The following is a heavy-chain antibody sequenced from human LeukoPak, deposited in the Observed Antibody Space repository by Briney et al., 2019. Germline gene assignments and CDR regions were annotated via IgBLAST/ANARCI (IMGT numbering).Heavy chain of an antibody. D-gene: IGHD5-18*01. CDR2: ISGSGGST. J-gene: IGHJ4*02. CDR3: AKGGVRYSYVDDY. V-gene: IGHV3-23*01. CDR1: GFTFSSYA. Sequence: PGGSLRLSCAASGFTFSSYAMSWVRQAPGKGLEWVSAISGSGGSTYYADSVKGRFTISRDNSKNTLYPQMNSLRAEDTAVYYCAKGGVRYSYVDDYWGQGTLVTVSS.